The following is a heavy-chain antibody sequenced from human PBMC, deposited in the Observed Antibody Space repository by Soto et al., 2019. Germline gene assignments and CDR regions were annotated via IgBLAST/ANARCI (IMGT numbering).Heavy chain of an antibody. CDR1: GFIFDDFG. Sequence: EVQLVESGGGLVQPGRSLRLSWAASGFIFDDFGMHWVRQAPGKGLEWVSGVTWNSGNIDYADSVKGRFTITRDNAKNSLYLQMNGLRGEDTALYYCAKDRYGSLEGGMDVWGQGTTVTVSS. CDR2: VTWNSGNI. CDR3: AKDRYGSLEGGMDV. V-gene: IGHV3-9*01. J-gene: IGHJ6*02. D-gene: IGHD1-26*01.